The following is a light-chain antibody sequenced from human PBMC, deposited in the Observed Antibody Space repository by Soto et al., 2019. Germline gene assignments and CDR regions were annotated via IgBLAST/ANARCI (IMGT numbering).Light chain of an antibody. CDR3: CSYAPTGTLV. J-gene: IGLJ3*02. V-gene: IGLV2-23*02. CDR2: EVY. Sequence: QSALTQPAAVSGSPGQSITISCTGSYNLVSWYQQRPGKAPKLLIYEVYKRPSGISNRFSGSKSGSAASLTISGLQAEDEADYYCCSYAPTGTLVFGGGTKLTVL. CDR1: SYNL.